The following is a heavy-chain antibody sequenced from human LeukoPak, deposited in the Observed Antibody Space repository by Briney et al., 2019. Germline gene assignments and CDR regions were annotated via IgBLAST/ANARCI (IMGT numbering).Heavy chain of an antibody. V-gene: IGHV3-30*02. D-gene: IGHD2-21*02. CDR2: IRYDGSNK. CDR3: ARFAKPEPGCGGDCYSVGYYYYMDV. J-gene: IGHJ6*03. Sequence: GGSLRLSCAASGFTFSSYGMHWVRQAPGKGLEWVSFIRYDGSNKYYADSVKGRFTISRDNSKNTLYLQMNSLRAEDTAVYYCARFAKPEPGCGGDCYSVGYYYYMDVWGKGTTVTISS. CDR1: GFTFSSYG.